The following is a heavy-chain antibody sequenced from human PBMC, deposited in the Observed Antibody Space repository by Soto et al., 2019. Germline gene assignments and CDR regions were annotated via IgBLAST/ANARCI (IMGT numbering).Heavy chain of an antibody. CDR2: ISAYNGNT. CDR1: GYTFTSYG. V-gene: IGHV1-18*01. CDR3: ARSRLVEWLFKKIDY. J-gene: IGHJ4*02. Sequence: QVQLVQSGAEVKKPGASVKVSCKASGYTFTSYGINWVRQAPVQGLEWMGWISAYNGNTHYAQKLQGRVTMTTDTSMSTAYMELRSLRSDDTAVYYCARSRLVEWLFKKIDYWGQGTLVTVSS. D-gene: IGHD3-3*01.